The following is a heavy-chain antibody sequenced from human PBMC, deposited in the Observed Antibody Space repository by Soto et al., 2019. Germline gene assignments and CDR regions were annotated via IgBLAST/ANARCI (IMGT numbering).Heavy chain of an antibody. J-gene: IGHJ6*02. Sequence: EVQLVESGGDLVQPGGSLRLSCAASGFIFSDYTMTWVRQAPGRGLEFVSHISSSGDAIFYAESVKGRFTVSRDNAKNSLYVQMNSLRDEDTAVYFCARDHGGSTWFVGVYYFFGMDVWGQGTAVTVSS. CDR1: GFIFSDYT. V-gene: IGHV3-48*02. CDR3: ARDHGGSTWFVGVYYFFGMDV. CDR2: ISSSGDAI. D-gene: IGHD6-13*01.